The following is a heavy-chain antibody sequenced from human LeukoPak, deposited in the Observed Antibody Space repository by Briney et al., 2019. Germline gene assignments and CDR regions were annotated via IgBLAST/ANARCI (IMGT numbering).Heavy chain of an antibody. CDR2: IYHSGST. CDR1: GYSISSGYY. CDR3: ARDPRRYVDY. J-gene: IGHJ4*02. V-gene: IGHV4-38-2*01. Sequence: SETLSLTCAVSGYSISSGYYWGWIRQPPGKGLEWIGSIYHSGSTYYNPSLKSRVTISVDTSKNQFSLKLNSVTAADTAVYYCARDPRRYVDYWGQGTLVTVSS.